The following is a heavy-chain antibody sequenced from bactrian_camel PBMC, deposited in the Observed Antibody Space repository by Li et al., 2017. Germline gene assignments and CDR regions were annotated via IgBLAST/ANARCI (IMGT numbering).Heavy chain of an antibody. Sequence: QVQLVESGGGSVQAGGSLRLSCGASGSIYGGACVGWLRQAPGKERVRVALFSTGTGITVIADAVRGRFTYSRDNATNTQYLDMNDLKPEDTAMYYCAAKQGGCTVRPDVFRYWGQGTQVTVS. V-gene: IGHV3S1*01. CDR2: FSTGTGIT. CDR1: GSIYGGAC. D-gene: IGHD6*01. J-gene: IGHJ4*01. CDR3: AAKQGGCTVRPDVFRY.